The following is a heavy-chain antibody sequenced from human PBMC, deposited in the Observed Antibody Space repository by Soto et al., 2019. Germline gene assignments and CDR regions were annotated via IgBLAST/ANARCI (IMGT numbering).Heavy chain of an antibody. CDR1: GGSISSSNW. CDR3: ARLARGVILLNNWFDP. J-gene: IGHJ5*02. V-gene: IGHV4-4*02. D-gene: IGHD3-10*01. Sequence: SETLSLTCAVSGGSISSSNWWSWARQPPGKGLEWIGEIYHSGSTNYNPSLKSRVTISVDKSKNQFSLKLSSVTAADTAVYYCARLARGVILLNNWFDPWGQGTLVTVSS. CDR2: IYHSGST.